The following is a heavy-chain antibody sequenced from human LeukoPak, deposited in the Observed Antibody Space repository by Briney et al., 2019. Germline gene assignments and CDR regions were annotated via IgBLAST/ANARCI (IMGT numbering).Heavy chain of an antibody. J-gene: IGHJ6*03. V-gene: IGHV3-21*01. CDR2: INSNNSYI. D-gene: IGHD3-3*01. CDR1: GFTFSSYS. Sequence: GGSLRLSCAASGFTFSSYSMNWVRQAPGKGLEWVSSINSNNSYIYYADSVKGRFTISRDNAKNSMYLQMPRLRAEDTAVSYCARTGGYDFWSDYHFYYYYYMDVWGKGTTVTVSS. CDR3: ARTGGYDFWSDYHFYYYYYMDV.